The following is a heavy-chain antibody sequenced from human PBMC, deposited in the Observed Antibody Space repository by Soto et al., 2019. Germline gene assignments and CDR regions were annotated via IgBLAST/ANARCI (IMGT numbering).Heavy chain of an antibody. Sequence: QVQLQQWGAGLLKPSETLSLTCGVYGGSFSGHSWTWIRQSPGKGLEWIGDINHSGRVNYSPSLKSRVTISLDTSKNQFSLTLCAVTAADTAMYYCSTRAYDTNGYYRFDPWGQGTLVTVSS. CDR2: INHSGRV. D-gene: IGHD3-22*01. J-gene: IGHJ5*01. CDR1: GGSFSGHS. V-gene: IGHV4-34*01. CDR3: STRAYDTNGYYRFDP.